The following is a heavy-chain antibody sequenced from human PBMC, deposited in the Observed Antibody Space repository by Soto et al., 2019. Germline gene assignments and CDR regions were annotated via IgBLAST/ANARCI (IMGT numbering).Heavy chain of an antibody. CDR2: IWYDGSNK. V-gene: IGHV3-33*01. CDR1: GFTFSSYG. J-gene: IGHJ3*02. Sequence: QVQLVESGGGVVQPGRSLRLSCAASGFTFSSYGMHWVRQAPGKGLEWVAVIWYDGSNKYYADSVKGRFTISRDNSKNTRDLQMNSLRAEDTAVYYCARDTYCYYGSGYYPRAFDNCGQGKMVTVSS. D-gene: IGHD3-22*01. CDR3: ARDTYCYYGSGYYPRAFDN.